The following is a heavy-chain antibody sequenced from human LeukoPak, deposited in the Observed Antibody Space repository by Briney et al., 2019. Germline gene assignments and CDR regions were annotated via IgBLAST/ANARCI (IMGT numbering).Heavy chain of an antibody. CDR2: MYRDGTNT. V-gene: IGHV3-74*01. J-gene: IGHJ4*02. CDR1: GFTFSSSW. CDR3: VRALGSPLDC. D-gene: IGHD1-26*01. Sequence: TGGSLRLSCAASGFTFSSSWMHWVRQAPGKGLVWVSRMYRDGTNTPYADSVKGRFTIIRDNAKSTLYLQMNSLRAEDTAVYYCVRALGSPLDCWGQGTLVTVSS.